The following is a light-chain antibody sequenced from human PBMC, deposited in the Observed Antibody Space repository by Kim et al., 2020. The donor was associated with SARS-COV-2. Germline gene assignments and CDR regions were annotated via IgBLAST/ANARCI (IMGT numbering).Light chain of an antibody. Sequence: DIQMTQSPSSLSVSVGDRVTITCRASQGITNSLAWYQQKPGKVPQLLIFAASALQSGVPSRFSGSGSGTDFTLTISSLQPEDVATYYCQKYNSAPWTFGPGTKMDI. CDR1: QGITNS. CDR2: AAS. J-gene: IGKJ1*01. V-gene: IGKV1-27*01. CDR3: QKYNSAPWT.